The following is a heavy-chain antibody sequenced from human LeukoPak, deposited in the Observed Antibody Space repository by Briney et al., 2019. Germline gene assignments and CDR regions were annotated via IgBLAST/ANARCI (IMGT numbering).Heavy chain of an antibody. Sequence: ASVKVSCKTSGYSFSSYGLSWVRQAPGQGPEWMGWISTYNTNRKYAQRFQDRLTLTTDTSTATAYMELRGLRYNDTAVYYCAREPQQMVRTDNWFDPWGQGTLVTVPS. J-gene: IGHJ5*02. CDR1: GYSFSSYG. V-gene: IGHV1-18*01. D-gene: IGHD6-13*01. CDR2: ISTYNTNR. CDR3: AREPQQMVRTDNWFDP.